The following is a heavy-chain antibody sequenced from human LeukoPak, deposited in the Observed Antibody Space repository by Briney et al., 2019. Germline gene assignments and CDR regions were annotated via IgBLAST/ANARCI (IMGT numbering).Heavy chain of an antibody. J-gene: IGHJ4*02. Sequence: SETLSLTCTVSGVSISSGGYYWSWIRQHPGKGLEWIGYIYYSGSTYYNPSLKSRVILSLDKSANQFSLNLSSVTAADTAVYYCARFSPRAMGNYLDFWGQGTLVTVSS. CDR1: GVSISSGGYY. CDR2: IYYSGST. D-gene: IGHD7-27*01. V-gene: IGHV4-31*09. CDR3: ARFSPRAMGNYLDF.